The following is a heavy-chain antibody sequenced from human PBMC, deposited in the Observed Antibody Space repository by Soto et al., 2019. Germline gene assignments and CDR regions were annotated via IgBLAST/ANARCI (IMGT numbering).Heavy chain of an antibody. CDR3: AKDGGYCTNGVCSIWPEDFDY. V-gene: IGHV3-23*01. D-gene: IGHD2-8*01. Sequence: GGSLRLSCAASGFTFSSYAMSWVRQAPGKGLEWVSAISGSGGSTYYADSVKGRFTISRDNSKNTLYLQMNSLRAEDTAVYYCAKDGGYCTNGVCSIWPEDFDYWGQGTLVTVSS. CDR1: GFTFSSYA. CDR2: ISGSGGST. J-gene: IGHJ4*02.